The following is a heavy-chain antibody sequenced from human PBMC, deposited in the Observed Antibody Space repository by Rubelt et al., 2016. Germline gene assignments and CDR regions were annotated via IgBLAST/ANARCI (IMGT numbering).Heavy chain of an antibody. CDR3: TPITFTRGSYQF. CDR1: GYTFAGHY. J-gene: IGHJ4*02. CDR2: INPNSGGT. Sequence: GQLVQSGAEVKKPGASVKVSCKASGYTFAGHYMHWVRQAPGQGLEWMGWINPNSGGTNYAQKFQGRVTMTRDTSIKTAYMELNRLRSDDTAVYYCTPITFTRGSYQFWGQGTLVTVSS. D-gene: IGHD3-16*02. V-gene: IGHV1-2*02.